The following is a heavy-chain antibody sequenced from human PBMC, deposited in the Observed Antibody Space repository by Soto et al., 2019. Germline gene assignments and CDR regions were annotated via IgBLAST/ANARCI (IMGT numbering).Heavy chain of an antibody. J-gene: IGHJ4*02. CDR3: TRDPSTGNAGY. V-gene: IGHV3-23*05. CDR1: GFTFSNYA. Sequence: GGSLRLSCAASGFTFSNYAMNWVRQAPGKGLEWVATVDKSGSNTHYADSVKGRFTISRDNSQNILYVQMHSLRAEDTALYYCTRDPSTGNAGYWGPGTLVTVSS. CDR2: VDKSGSNT. D-gene: IGHD3-9*01.